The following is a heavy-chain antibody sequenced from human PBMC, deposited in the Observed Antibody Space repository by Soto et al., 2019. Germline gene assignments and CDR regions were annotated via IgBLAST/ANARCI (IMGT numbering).Heavy chain of an antibody. V-gene: IGHV1-69*13. CDR3: ARVLKITGTTKTYGMDV. CDR1: GGTFSSYA. CDR2: IIPIFGTA. Sequence: SVKVSCKASGGTFSSYAISWVRQAPGQGLEWMGGIIPIFGTANYAQKFQGRVTITADESTSTAYMELSSLRSEDTAVYYCARVLKITGTTKTYGMDVWGHGTTVTVSS. J-gene: IGHJ6*02. D-gene: IGHD1-7*01.